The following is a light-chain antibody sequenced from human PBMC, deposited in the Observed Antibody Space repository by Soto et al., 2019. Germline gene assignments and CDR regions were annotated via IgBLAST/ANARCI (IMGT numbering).Light chain of an antibody. CDR3: QQVDAYPST. V-gene: IGKV1-9*01. J-gene: IGKJ4*01. CDR1: QGISSF. CDR2: AAS. Sequence: DIQMTQSPSTLPASVGDRVTITCRASQGISSFLAWYQQKPGKAPNLLIYAASTLQTGVPSRFSGGGSGTDFTLTIDNLQPEDFATYYCQQVDAYPSTFGGGTKVDIK.